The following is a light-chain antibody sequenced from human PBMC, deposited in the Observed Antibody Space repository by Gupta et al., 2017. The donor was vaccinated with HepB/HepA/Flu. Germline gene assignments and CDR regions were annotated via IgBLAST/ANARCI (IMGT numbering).Light chain of an antibody. Sequence: DIQMTQSPSSLSASIGDRGTITCQASQDINIFLNWWQQKPGKAPKLLIYEASNLAAGVPSRFVGSGCCGEFFSTTNGRQEQEFAAEYYYTQDCSSSFTFGHGTTVDIK. CDR3: YTQDCSSSFT. J-gene: IGKJ3*01. CDR2: EAS. V-gene: IGKV1-33*01. CDR1: QDINIF.